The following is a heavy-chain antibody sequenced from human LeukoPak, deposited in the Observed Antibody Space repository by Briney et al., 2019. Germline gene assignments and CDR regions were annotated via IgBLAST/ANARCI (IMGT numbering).Heavy chain of an antibody. Sequence: SVKVSCKASGGTFSCYAISWVRQAPGQGLEWMGGIIPIFGTANYAQKFQGRVTITADESTSTAYMELSSLRSEDTAVYYCASRDVSDSSGYYTLDYWGQGTLVTVSS. CDR3: ASRDVSDSSGYYTLDY. CDR1: GGTFSCYA. D-gene: IGHD3-22*01. CDR2: IIPIFGTA. J-gene: IGHJ4*02. V-gene: IGHV1-69*13.